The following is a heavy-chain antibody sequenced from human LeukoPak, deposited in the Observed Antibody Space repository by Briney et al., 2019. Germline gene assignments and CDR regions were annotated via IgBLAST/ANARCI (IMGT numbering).Heavy chain of an antibody. CDR2: IWYDGSNK. Sequence: GGSLRLSCAASGFTFSSYGMHWVRQAPGKGLEWVAVIWYDGSNKYYADSVKGRFTISRDNSKNTLYLQMNSLRAEDTAVYYCAKPMVRGVIRGMDVWGQGTTVTVSS. CDR3: AKPMVRGVIRGMDV. J-gene: IGHJ6*02. V-gene: IGHV3-33*06. D-gene: IGHD3-10*01. CDR1: GFTFSSYG.